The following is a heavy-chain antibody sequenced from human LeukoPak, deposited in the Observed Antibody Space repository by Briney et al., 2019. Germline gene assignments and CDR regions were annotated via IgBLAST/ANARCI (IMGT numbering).Heavy chain of an antibody. Sequence: GGSLRLSCAASGFTFSSYAMSWVRQAPGKGLEWVAVISYDGSNKYYADSVKGRFTISRDNSKNTLYLQMNSLRAEDTAVYYCAKVGDLHSFDYWGQGTLVTVSS. D-gene: IGHD3-10*01. J-gene: IGHJ4*02. CDR1: GFTFSSYA. V-gene: IGHV3-30*18. CDR2: ISYDGSNK. CDR3: AKVGDLHSFDY.